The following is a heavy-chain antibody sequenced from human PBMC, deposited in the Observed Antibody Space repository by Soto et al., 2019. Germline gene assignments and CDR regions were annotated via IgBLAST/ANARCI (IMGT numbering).Heavy chain of an antibody. CDR2: IWYDGSNK. D-gene: IGHD2-15*01. V-gene: IGHV3-33*01. CDR1: GFTFSSYG. J-gene: IGHJ4*02. CDR3: ARAEGTATMDY. Sequence: QVQLVESGGGVVQPGRSLRLSCAASGFTFSSYGMHWVRQAPGKGLEWVAVIWYDGSNKYYADSVKGRFTISRDNSKNTLYLQMNSLRAEDTAVYYCARAEGTATMDYWGQGTLVTVST.